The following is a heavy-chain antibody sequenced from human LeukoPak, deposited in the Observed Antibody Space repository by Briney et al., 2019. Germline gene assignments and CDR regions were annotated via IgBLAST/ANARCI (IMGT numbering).Heavy chain of an antibody. J-gene: IGHJ5*02. Sequence: ASVKVSCKASGYTFTSYDINWGRQATGQGLGWRGWMNPNSGNTGYAQKFQGRVTMTRNTSISTAYMELSSLRSEDTAVYCCARSRYGGATNPWGQRTLVTVSS. CDR2: MNPNSGNT. V-gene: IGHV1-8*01. CDR3: ARSRYGGATNP. CDR1: GYTFTSYD. D-gene: IGHD1-26*01.